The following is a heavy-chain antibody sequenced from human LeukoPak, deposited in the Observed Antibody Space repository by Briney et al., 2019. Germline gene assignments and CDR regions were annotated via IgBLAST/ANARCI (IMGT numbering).Heavy chain of an antibody. CDR2: IWYDGSNK. CDR3: ARGGSGWALDY. J-gene: IGHJ4*02. CDR1: GFTFSNAW. V-gene: IGHV3-33*08. D-gene: IGHD6-19*01. Sequence: PGRSLRLSCAASGFTFSNAWMNWVRQAPGKGLEWVAVIWYDGSNKYYADSVKGRFTISRDNSKNTLYLQMNSLRAEDTAVYYCARGGSGWALDYWGQGTLVTVSS.